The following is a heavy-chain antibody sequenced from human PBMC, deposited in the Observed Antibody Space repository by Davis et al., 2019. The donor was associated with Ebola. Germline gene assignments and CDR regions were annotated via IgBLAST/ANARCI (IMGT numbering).Heavy chain of an antibody. CDR1: GYTFTSYG. D-gene: IGHD2-15*01. Sequence: AASVKVSCKASGYTFTSYGISWVRQAPGQGLAWMGWINPNSGGTNYAQKFQGWVTMTRDTSISTAYMELSRLRSDDTAVYYCARVSHCSGGSCYPGGMDVWGQGTTVTVSS. CDR3: ARVSHCSGGSCYPGGMDV. CDR2: INPNSGGT. V-gene: IGHV1-2*04. J-gene: IGHJ6*02.